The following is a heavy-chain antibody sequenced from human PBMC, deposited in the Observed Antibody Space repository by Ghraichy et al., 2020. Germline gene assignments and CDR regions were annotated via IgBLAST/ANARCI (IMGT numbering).Heavy chain of an antibody. CDR3: TTVSIFPLYYDILTGYYRGDY. J-gene: IGHJ4*02. V-gene: IGHV3-15*01. Sequence: GGSLRLSCAASGFTFSNAWMSWVRQAPGKGLEWVGRIKSKTDGGTTDYAAPVKGRFTISRDDSKNTLYLQMNSLKTEDTAVYYCTTVSIFPLYYDILTGYYRGDYWGQGTLVTVSS. D-gene: IGHD3-9*01. CDR1: GFTFSNAW. CDR2: IKSKTDGGTT.